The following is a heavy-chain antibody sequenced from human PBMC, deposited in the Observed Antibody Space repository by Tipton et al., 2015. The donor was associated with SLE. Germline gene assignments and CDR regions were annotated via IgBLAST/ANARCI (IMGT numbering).Heavy chain of an antibody. J-gene: IGHJ4*02. CDR2: LYYSGNI. CDR1: GGSMRSHY. Sequence: TLSLTCTVSGGSMRSHYWSWIRQPPGKGLEWIGYLYYSGNINYNPSLKSRVTISSDTSKNQFSLNLNSVTAADTARYFCARGVAERLGLGFWGQGSLVTVAS. V-gene: IGHV4-59*11. D-gene: IGHD6-19*01. CDR3: ARGVAERLGLGF.